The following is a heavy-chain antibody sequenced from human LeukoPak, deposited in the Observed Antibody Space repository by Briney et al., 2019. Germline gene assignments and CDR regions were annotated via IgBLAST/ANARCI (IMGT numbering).Heavy chain of an antibody. CDR3: AKGYDFWSGGIDY. Sequence: GGSLRLSCAASGFTFSGYAMTWVRQAPGKGLEWVSAISGNSAGTYYADSVKGRFTISRDNSKNTLYLQMNSLRAEDTAVYYRAKGYDFWSGGIDYWGQGTLVTASS. D-gene: IGHD3-3*01. CDR2: ISGNSAGT. J-gene: IGHJ4*02. V-gene: IGHV3-23*01. CDR1: GFTFSGYA.